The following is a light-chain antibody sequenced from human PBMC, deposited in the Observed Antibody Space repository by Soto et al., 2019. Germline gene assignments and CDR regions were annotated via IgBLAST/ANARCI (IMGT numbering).Light chain of an antibody. CDR3: QQYGSSAFT. Sequence: EIVLTQSPGTLSLSPGEGATLSCRASQTVRSNYLAWYQQQPGQAPRLLIYGASSRVTGIPDRFSASGSGTDFTLTISRLETEDFAVYYCQQYGSSAFTFGPGTKVDIK. V-gene: IGKV3-20*01. CDR1: QTVRSNY. J-gene: IGKJ3*01. CDR2: GAS.